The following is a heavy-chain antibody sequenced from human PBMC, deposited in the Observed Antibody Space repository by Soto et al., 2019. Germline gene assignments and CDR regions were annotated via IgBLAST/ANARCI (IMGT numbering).Heavy chain of an antibody. CDR3: VRRVSGNYDY. Sequence: EVQLAESGGGMVQPGGSLRLSCVASGFTFSSYDMHWVRXXXXKGLEYVSSISSNGGTTYYGNSVKGRFTISRDNSKXTXYLXMGSLRAXDMAVYYCVRRVSGNYDYWGQGTLVTVSS. V-gene: IGHV3-64*01. D-gene: IGHD1-7*01. CDR2: ISSNGGTT. J-gene: IGHJ4*02. CDR1: GFTFSSYD.